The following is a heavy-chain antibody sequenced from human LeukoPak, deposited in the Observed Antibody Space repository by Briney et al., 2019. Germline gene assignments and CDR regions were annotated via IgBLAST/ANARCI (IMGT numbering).Heavy chain of an antibody. CDR2: ISDTGSDT. D-gene: IGHD5/OR15-5a*01. CDR1: GFTFSNFG. V-gene: IGHV3-23*01. J-gene: IGHJ4*02. CDR3: AKRVSYGDSAAYFDY. Sequence: GGSLRLSCTASGFTFSNFGMAWVRQAPGKGLEWVSSISDTGSDTYYADSVKGRFTVSRDNSKNTLYLQMNSLRAEDTAVFYCAKRVSYGDSAAYFDYWGQGTLVTVSS.